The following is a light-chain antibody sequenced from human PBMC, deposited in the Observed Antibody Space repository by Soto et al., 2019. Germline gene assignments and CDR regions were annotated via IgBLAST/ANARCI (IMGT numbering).Light chain of an antibody. J-gene: IGKJ2*01. Sequence: EIVITQSPATLSVSPGERATLPCRASQSVSSNLAWYQQKPGQAPRLLIYGASTRATGIPARFSGSGSGTEFTLTISSLQSEAFADYYCQQYNNWPPYTFGQGTKLEIK. CDR1: QSVSSN. CDR2: GAS. V-gene: IGKV3-15*01. CDR3: QQYNNWPPYT.